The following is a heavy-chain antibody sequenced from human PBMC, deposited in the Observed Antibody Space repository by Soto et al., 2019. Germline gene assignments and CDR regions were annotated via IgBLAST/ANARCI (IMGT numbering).Heavy chain of an antibody. J-gene: IGHJ4*02. CDR3: ARGASYYDFWSGYYSFDY. CDR2: IKQDGSEK. D-gene: IGHD3-3*01. Sequence: GSLRLSCAASGFTFSSYWMSCVRQAPGKGLEWVANIKQDGSEKYYVDSVKGRFTISRDNAKNSLYLQMNSLRAEDTAVYYCARGASYYDFWSGYYSFDYWGQGTLVTVSS. V-gene: IGHV3-7*01. CDR1: GFTFSSYW.